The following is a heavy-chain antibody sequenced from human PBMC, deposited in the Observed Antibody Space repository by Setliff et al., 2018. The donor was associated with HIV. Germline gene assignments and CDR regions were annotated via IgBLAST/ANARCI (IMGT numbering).Heavy chain of an antibody. J-gene: IGHJ3*02. D-gene: IGHD4-17*01. Sequence: GSLRLSCAASGFTFSSYGMHWVRQAPGKGLEWVAFIHYDESIKYYADSVKGRFTISRDNSKNTLYLQMNSLRAEDTAVYYCASGREQGLRHAFDIWGQGAMVTVSS. CDR3: ASGREQGLRHAFDI. V-gene: IGHV3-30*02. CDR1: GFTFSSYG. CDR2: IHYDESIK.